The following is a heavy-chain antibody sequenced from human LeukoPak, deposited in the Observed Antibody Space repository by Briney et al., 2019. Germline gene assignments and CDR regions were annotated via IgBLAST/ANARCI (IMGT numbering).Heavy chain of an antibody. CDR3: AKGRYQLDY. V-gene: IGHV4-59*03. Sequence: SETLSLTCTVSGGSYNWSWIRQPPGKGLEWVGFVCYSWNTNYNPSHKSPVTISLDTSKNQFSLKLRSVTTAATAEYYCAKGRYQLDYWGQGTLVTVSS. D-gene: IGHD2-2*01. CDR2: VCYSWNT. J-gene: IGHJ4*02. CDR1: GGSYN.